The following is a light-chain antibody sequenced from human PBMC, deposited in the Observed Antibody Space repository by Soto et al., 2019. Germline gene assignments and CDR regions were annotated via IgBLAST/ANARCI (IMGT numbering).Light chain of an antibody. J-gene: IGLJ3*02. CDR3: TSWTTSTTMM. CDR2: DVN. CDR1: RSDIGAYNF. V-gene: IGLV2-14*03. Sequence: QSVLTQPASVSGSPGQSITISCTGTRSDIGAYNFVSWYQQHPGEVPKLILYDVNVRPSGVSNRFSGSKSGNTASLTISGLQAEDEADYYCTSWTTSTTMMFGGGTKLTAL.